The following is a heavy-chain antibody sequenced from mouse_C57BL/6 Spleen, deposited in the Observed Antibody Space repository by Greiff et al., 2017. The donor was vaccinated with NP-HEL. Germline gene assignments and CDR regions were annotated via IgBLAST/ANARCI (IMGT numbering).Heavy chain of an antibody. Sequence: VQLKQSGPELVKPGASVKISCKASGYTFTDYYMNWVKQSHGKSLEWIGDINPNNGGTSYNQKFKGKATLTVDKSSSTAYMELRSLTSEDSAVYYCARQAWYFDVWGTGTTVTVSS. J-gene: IGHJ1*03. CDR1: GYTFTDYY. D-gene: IGHD3-2*02. CDR3: ARQAWYFDV. V-gene: IGHV1-26*01. CDR2: INPNNGGT.